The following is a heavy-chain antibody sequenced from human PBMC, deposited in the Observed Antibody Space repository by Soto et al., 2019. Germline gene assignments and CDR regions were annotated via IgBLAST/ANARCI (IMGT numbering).Heavy chain of an antibody. Sequence: PSETLSLTCTVSGGSISSSSYYWGWIRQPPGKRLEWIGSIYYSGSTYYNPSLKSRVTISVDTSKNQFSLKLRSVTAADTAVYYCAREKLYYYDSSGYPPPGGYYYGMDVWGQGTTVT. D-gene: IGHD3-22*01. CDR1: GGSISSSSYY. V-gene: IGHV4-39*02. CDR3: AREKLYYYDSSGYPPPGGYYYGMDV. CDR2: IYYSGST. J-gene: IGHJ6*02.